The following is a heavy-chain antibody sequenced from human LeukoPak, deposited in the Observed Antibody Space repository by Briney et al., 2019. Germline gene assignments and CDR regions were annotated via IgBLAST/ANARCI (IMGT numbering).Heavy chain of an antibody. J-gene: IGHJ2*01. CDR3: ARDPYGYWYFDL. CDR1: GFTFSSYG. V-gene: IGHV3-33*01. D-gene: IGHD3-10*01. Sequence: GGSLRLSCAASGFTFSSYGMHWVRQAPGKGLEWVAVIWYDGSNKYYADSVKGRFTISRDNSKNTLYLQMNSLRAEDTAVYYCARDPYGYWYFDLWGRGTLVTVSS. CDR2: IWYDGSNK.